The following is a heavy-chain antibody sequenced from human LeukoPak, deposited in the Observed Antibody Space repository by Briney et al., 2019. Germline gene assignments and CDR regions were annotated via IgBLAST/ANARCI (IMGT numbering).Heavy chain of an antibody. D-gene: IGHD1-26*01. CDR2: ISYDGNNK. J-gene: IGHJ4*02. V-gene: IGHV3-30*18. Sequence: GGSLRLSCAASGFTFSSYGMHWVRQAPGKGLEWVAVISYDGNNKYYADSVKGRFTISRDNSKNTLYLQMNSLRAEDTAVYYCAKEWELLDYWGQGTLVTVSS. CDR1: GFTFSSYG. CDR3: AKEWELLDY.